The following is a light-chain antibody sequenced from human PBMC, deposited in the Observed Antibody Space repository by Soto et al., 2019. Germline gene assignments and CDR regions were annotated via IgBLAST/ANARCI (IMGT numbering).Light chain of an antibody. CDR3: QQYNNWPPGT. J-gene: IGKJ1*01. CDR2: AAA. CDR1: QSVSTN. V-gene: IGKV3-15*01. Sequence: EIVMTQSPATLSVSPGERATLSCRASQSVSTNLAWYQQKPGQAPRLLIFAAAARATGVPARFSGSGSGTEFTLTISSLQSEDFAVYSCQQYNNWPPGTFGQGTKVDI.